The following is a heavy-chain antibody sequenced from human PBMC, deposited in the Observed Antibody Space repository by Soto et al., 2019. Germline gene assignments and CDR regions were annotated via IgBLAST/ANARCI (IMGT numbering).Heavy chain of an antibody. CDR1: GLTFRDSG. J-gene: IGHJ6*02. Sequence: QVQLVESGGGVVQPGTSLRLSCVVSGLTFRDSGMHWVRQAPGKGLEWVAVISFDGSERHYRDSVKGRFSISRDNSRNTLYLQMNSLRADASAVYYCATGKDRVRYSYALDLWGQGSTVTVSS. V-gene: IGHV3-30*03. D-gene: IGHD2-21*01. CDR3: ATGKDRVRYSYALDL. CDR2: ISFDGSER.